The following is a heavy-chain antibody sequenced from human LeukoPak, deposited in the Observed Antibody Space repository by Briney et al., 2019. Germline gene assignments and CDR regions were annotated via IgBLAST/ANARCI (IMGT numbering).Heavy chain of an antibody. Sequence: GDSLKISCKGSGYTFTTYWIGWVRQMPGKGLEWMGIIYPGDSDTTYSPSFQGQVTISADKSISTAYLQWRSLQASDTAIYYCARHSYSGSYYGMYYFDYWGQGTLVTVSS. CDR3: ARHSYSGSYYGMYYFDY. D-gene: IGHD1-26*01. CDR1: GYTFTTYW. J-gene: IGHJ4*02. CDR2: IYPGDSDT. V-gene: IGHV5-51*01.